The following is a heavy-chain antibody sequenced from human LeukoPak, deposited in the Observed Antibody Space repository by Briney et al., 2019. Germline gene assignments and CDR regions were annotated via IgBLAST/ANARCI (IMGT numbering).Heavy chain of an antibody. CDR3: ARDYTPGYSPPNWLDP. J-gene: IGHJ5*02. CDR1: GGSISSYY. Sequence: PSETLSLTCTVSGGSISSYYWSWIRQPAGKGLEWIGRIYTSGSTNYNPSLKSRVTMSVDTSKNQFSLKLSSVTAADTAVYYCARDYTPGYSPPNWLDPWGQGTLVTVSS. CDR2: IYTSGST. V-gene: IGHV4-4*07. D-gene: IGHD5-18*01.